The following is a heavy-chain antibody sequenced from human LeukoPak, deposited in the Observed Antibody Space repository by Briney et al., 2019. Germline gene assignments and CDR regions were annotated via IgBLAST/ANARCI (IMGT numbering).Heavy chain of an antibody. J-gene: IGHJ6*04. Sequence: GGSLRLSCAASGFTFGDFGMSWVRQVPGKGLEWVSGITWNGGSTGYADSVKGRFTISRDNAKNSLYLQMNSLRAEDAAVYYCARDYYDSSGYRPMDVWGKGTTVTVSS. CDR2: ITWNGGST. CDR3: ARDYYDSSGYRPMDV. V-gene: IGHV3-20*04. D-gene: IGHD3-22*01. CDR1: GFTFGDFG.